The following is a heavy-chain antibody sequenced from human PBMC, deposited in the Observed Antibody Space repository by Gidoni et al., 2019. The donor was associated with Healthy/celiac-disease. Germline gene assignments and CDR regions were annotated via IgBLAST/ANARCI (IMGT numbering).Heavy chain of an antibody. CDR3: ARDGGRIQLWLKNWYFDL. D-gene: IGHD5-18*01. Sequence: QVQLVESGGGVVQPGRSLRLPCAASGFTFSSYAMHWVRQAPGKGLEWVAVISYDGSNKYYADSVKGRFTISRDNSKNTLYLQMNSLRAEDTAVYYCARDGGRIQLWLKNWYFDLWGRGTLVTVSS. V-gene: IGHV3-30-3*01. CDR1: GFTFSSYA. CDR2: ISYDGSNK. J-gene: IGHJ2*01.